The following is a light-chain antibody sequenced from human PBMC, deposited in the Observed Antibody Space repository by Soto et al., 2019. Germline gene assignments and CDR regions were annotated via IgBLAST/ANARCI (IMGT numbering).Light chain of an antibody. J-gene: IGKJ1*01. CDR2: DVS. CDR1: ESVTNY. CDR3: QQRSDWPWT. Sequence: IVLTQSPATLSLSPGESGTLSCRASESVTNYLAWYQQKPGQAPRLLVYDVSNRATGIPARFSGGGSGTDFTLTISNLEPEDFAVYYCQQRSDWPWTFGQGTKVDI. V-gene: IGKV3-11*01.